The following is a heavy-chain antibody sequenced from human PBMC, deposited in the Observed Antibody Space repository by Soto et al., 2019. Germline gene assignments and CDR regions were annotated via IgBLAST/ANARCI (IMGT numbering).Heavy chain of an antibody. CDR1: GFTFSSYA. D-gene: IGHD6-13*01. CDR3: AKAIGYSSSWYSFDY. V-gene: IGHV3-23*01. Sequence: EVQLLESGGGLVQPGGSLRLSCAASGFTFSSYAMSWVRQAPGKGLEWVSAISGSGGSTYYADSVKGRFTISRDNSKNSLYLQMNSLRAEDTAVYYCAKAIGYSSSWYSFDYWGQGTLVTVSS. J-gene: IGHJ4*02. CDR2: ISGSGGST.